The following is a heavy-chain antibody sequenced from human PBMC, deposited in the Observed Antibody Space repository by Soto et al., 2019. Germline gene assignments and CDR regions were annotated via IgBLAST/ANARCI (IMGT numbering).Heavy chain of an antibody. D-gene: IGHD3-22*01. J-gene: IGHJ5*02. V-gene: IGHV3-30-3*01. CDR1: GFTFSSYA. CDR3: ARVATMIVVVAPWFDP. CDR2: ISYDGSNK. Sequence: LRLSCAASGFTFSSYAMHWVRQAPGKGLEWVAVISYDGSNKYYADSVKGRFTISRDNSKNTLYLQMNSLRAEDTAVYYCARVATMIVVVAPWFDPWGQGTLVTVSS.